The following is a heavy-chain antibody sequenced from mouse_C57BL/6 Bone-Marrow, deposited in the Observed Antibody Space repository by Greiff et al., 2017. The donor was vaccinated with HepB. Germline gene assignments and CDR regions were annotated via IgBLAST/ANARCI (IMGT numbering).Heavy chain of an antibody. CDR2: IWTGGGT. V-gene: IGHV2-9-1*01. D-gene: IGHD1-1*01. CDR1: GFSLTSYA. CDR3: ARNYPCYQFPYFDY. Sequence: VQGVESGPGLVAPSQSLSITCTVSGFSLTSYAISWVRQPPGKGLAWLGVIWTGGGTNYNSALKSRLSLSKDNSTSQVILKMNSLQTDDTARYYCARNYPCYQFPYFDYWGQGTTLTVSS. J-gene: IGHJ2*01.